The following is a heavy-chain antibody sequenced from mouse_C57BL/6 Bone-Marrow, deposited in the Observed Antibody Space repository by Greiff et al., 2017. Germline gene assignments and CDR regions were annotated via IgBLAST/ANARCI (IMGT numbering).Heavy chain of an antibody. CDR3: ARGDYAYEGAWFAY. J-gene: IGHJ3*01. Sequence: EVNLVESGGGLVKPGGSLKLSCAASGFTFSDYGMHWVRQAPEKGLKWVAYISSGSSTIYYTDTVKGRFTISSANAKNTLFLQMTSLRSEDTAMYYCARGDYAYEGAWFAYWGQGTLVTVAA. D-gene: IGHD2-2*01. V-gene: IGHV5-17*01. CDR2: ISSGSSTI. CDR1: GFTFSDYG.